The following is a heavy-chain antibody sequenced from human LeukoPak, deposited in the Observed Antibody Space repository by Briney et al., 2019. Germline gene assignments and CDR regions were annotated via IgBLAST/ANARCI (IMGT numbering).Heavy chain of an antibody. CDR1: GFTFSNAW. J-gene: IGHJ4*02. D-gene: IGHD3-22*01. V-gene: IGHV3-15*01. CDR2: IKSKTDGGTT. Sequence: GGSLRLSCAASGFTFSNAWMSWVRQAPGRGLEWVGRIKSKTDGGTTDYAAPVKGRFTTSRDDSKNTLYLQMNSLKTEDTAVYYCTTSYYYDSSGYYWDGYWGQGTLVTVSS. CDR3: TTSYYYDSSGYYWDGY.